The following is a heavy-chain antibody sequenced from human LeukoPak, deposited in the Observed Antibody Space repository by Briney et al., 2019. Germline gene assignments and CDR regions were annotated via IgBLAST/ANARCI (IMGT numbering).Heavy chain of an antibody. CDR3: AKDRGSLTAY. D-gene: IGHD1-26*01. J-gene: IGHJ4*02. CDR1: GFTFSSYA. Sequence: GGSLRLSCAASGFTFSSYAMSWFRQAPGKGLGWVSAISGSGGSTYYADSVKGRFTISRDNSKNTLYLQMNSLRAEDTAVYYCAKDRGSLTAYWGQGTLVTVSS. V-gene: IGHV3-23*01. CDR2: ISGSGGST.